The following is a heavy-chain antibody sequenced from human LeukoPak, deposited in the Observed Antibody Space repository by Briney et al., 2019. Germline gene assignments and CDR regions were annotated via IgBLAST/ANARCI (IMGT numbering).Heavy chain of an antibody. V-gene: IGHV1-69*04. CDR1: GGTFSSYA. CDR3: ARGVVGKNWFDP. J-gene: IGHJ5*02. D-gene: IGHD2-15*01. Sequence: SVKVSCKASGGTFSSYAISWVRQAPGQGLEWMGRIIPILGIANYAQKFRGRVTITADKSTSTAYMELSSLRSEDTAVYYCARGVVGKNWFDPWGQGTLVTVSS. CDR2: IIPILGIA.